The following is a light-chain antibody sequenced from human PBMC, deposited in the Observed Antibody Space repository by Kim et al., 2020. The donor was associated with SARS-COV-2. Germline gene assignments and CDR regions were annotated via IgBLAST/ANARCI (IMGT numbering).Light chain of an antibody. CDR2: LEGSGSY. J-gene: IGLJ3*02. CDR3: ETWDSNTRV. CDR1: SGHSSYI. Sequence: SSVKLTCTLSSGHSSYIIAWHHQQPGKAPRYLMKLEGSGSYNKGSGVPDRFSGSSSGADRYLTISNLQSEDEADYYCETWDSNTRVFGGGTQLTVL. V-gene: IGLV4-60*03.